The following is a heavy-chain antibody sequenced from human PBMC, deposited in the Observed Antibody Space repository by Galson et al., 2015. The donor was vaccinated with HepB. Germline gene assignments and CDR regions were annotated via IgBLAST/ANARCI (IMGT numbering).Heavy chain of an antibody. CDR3: ARVIFGQAYYYYYGMDV. V-gene: IGHV7-4-1*02. D-gene: IGHD3-3*01. Sequence: SVKVSCKASGYTFTSYAMNWVRQAPGQGLEWMGWINTNTGNPTYAQGFTGRFVFSLDTSVSTAYLQISSLKAEDTAVYYCARVIFGQAYYYYYGMDVWSQGTTVTVSS. CDR1: GYTFTSYA. J-gene: IGHJ6*02. CDR2: INTNTGNP.